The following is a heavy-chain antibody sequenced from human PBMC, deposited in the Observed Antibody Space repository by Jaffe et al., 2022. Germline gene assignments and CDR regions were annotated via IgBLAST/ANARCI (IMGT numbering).Heavy chain of an antibody. J-gene: IGHJ3*02. D-gene: IGHD1-1*01. CDR1: GFTVSNNY. CDR3: ATYNYETRRAFDM. V-gene: IGHV3-66*02. Sequence: EVQLVESGGGLVQTGGSLRLSCAASGFTVSNNYMSWVRQAPGKGLEWVSVIFYSGSTYYADSVKGRFTISRDNSKNTLFLQMNSLRAEDTAVYYCATYNYETRRAFDMWGQGTMVTVSS. CDR2: IFYSGST.